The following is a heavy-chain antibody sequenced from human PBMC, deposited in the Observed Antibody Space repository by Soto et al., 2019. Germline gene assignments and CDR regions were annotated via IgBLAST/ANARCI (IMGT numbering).Heavy chain of an antibody. CDR1: GFTFSSYS. J-gene: IGHJ6*03. CDR2: ISSGSSTI. V-gene: IGHV3-48*01. Sequence: PGGSLRLSCAASGFTFSSYSMNWVRQAPGKGLEWVSYISSGSSTIYYADSVKGRFTISRDNAKNSQYLQMDSLKAEDTAVYYATRSAYMDVWGTGTTVTVSS. CDR3: TRSAYMDV. D-gene: IGHD2-2*01.